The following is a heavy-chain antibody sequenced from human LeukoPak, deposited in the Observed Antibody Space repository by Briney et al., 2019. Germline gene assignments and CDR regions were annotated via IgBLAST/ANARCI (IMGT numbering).Heavy chain of an antibody. CDR3: ARDPYSSSYYYFDY. CDR2: ISGSGDNT. Sequence: GGSLRLSCAASGFTFSNYATSWVRQAPGKRLEWVSDISGSGDNTYYADSVKGRFTISRDNSKDTLYLQMNSLRAEDTAVYYCARDPYSSSYYYFDYWGQGTLVTVSS. D-gene: IGHD6-13*01. CDR1: GFTFSNYA. V-gene: IGHV3-23*01. J-gene: IGHJ4*02.